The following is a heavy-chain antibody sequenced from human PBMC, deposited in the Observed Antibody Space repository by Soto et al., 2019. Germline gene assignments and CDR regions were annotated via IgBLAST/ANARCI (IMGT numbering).Heavy chain of an antibody. D-gene: IGHD6-6*01. CDR2: TYYRSKWYN. J-gene: IGHJ6*02. V-gene: IGHV6-1*01. CDR1: GDSVSSNSAA. CDR3: AGGSSSSDYYYYGMDV. Sequence: PSQTLSLTCAISGDSVSSNSAAWNWIRQSPSRGLEWLGRTYYRSKWYNDYAVSVKSRITINPDTSKNQFSLQLNSVTPEDTAVYYCAGGSSSSDYYYYGMDVWGQGTTVTVSS.